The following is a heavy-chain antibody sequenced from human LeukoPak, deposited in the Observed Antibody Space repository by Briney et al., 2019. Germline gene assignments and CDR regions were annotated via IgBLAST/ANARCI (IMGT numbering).Heavy chain of an antibody. Sequence: ASVKVSCKASGYTFTGYYMHWVRQAPGQGLEWMGWVNPNRGGTKYAQKFQGRVTMTRDTSISTAYMELRRLRSDDTAVYFCETITSNFDYWGQGTLVTVSS. J-gene: IGHJ4*02. V-gene: IGHV1-2*02. CDR3: ETITSNFDY. D-gene: IGHD1-20*01. CDR1: GYTFTGYY. CDR2: VNPNRGGT.